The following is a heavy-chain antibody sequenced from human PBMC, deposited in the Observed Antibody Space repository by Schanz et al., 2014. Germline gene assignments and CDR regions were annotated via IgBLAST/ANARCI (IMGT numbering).Heavy chain of an antibody. J-gene: IGHJ4*02. CDR1: GYIFINSG. V-gene: IGHV1-18*01. D-gene: IGHD3-3*01. CDR2: ISVYNHNK. Sequence: QIQLVQSGPEVKKPGATVKVSCKASGYIFINSGISWVRQAPGQGLEWMGSISVYNHNKEYDQKFQGRVTMTTDTSTSTAYMALTDLRSDDTAVYYCARDRRFFDRDDLYYFDSWGQGTLVTVSS. CDR3: ARDRRFFDRDDLYYFDS.